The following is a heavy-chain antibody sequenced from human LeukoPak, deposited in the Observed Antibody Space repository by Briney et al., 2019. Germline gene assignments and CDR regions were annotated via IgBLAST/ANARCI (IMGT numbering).Heavy chain of an antibody. Sequence: PSETLSLTCTVSGGSISSGSYYWSWIRQPAGKGLEWIGRIYTSGSTNYNPSLKSRVTMSVDTSKNQFSLKLSSVTAADTAVYYCARDAAGNSGSYSGDLYFDYWGQGTLVTVSS. V-gene: IGHV4-61*02. CDR3: ARDAAGNSGSYSGDLYFDY. J-gene: IGHJ4*02. CDR1: GGSISSGSYY. CDR2: IYTSGST. D-gene: IGHD1-26*01.